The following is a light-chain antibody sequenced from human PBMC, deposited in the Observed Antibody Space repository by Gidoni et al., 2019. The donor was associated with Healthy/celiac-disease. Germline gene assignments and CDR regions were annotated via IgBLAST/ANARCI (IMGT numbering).Light chain of an antibody. CDR1: QSVLYSSNNKNY. J-gene: IGKJ4*01. V-gene: IGKV4-1*01. Sequence: DILITQSPDSLALSLGERATTNCTSSQSVLYSSNNKNYLAWYQQKPGQPHKMLIYWESARESGVPDGFRGSGYGTDFTLTISSLQAEDVAVYYCQKYDSAPLTVXGXTKVEIK. CDR2: WES. CDR3: QKYDSAPLT.